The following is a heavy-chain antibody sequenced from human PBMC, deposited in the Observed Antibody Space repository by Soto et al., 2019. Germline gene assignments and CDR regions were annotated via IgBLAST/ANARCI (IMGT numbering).Heavy chain of an antibody. CDR1: GFTFSSYA. J-gene: IGHJ4*02. CDR2: IRGSGGST. V-gene: IGHV3-23*01. D-gene: IGHD3-22*01. Sequence: GGSLRLSCAASGFTFSSYAMSWVRQAPGKGLEWVSAIRGSGGSTYYADSVKGRFTISRDNSKNTLYLQMNSLRAEDTAVYYCAKFSGYYDSSGYFDYWGQGTLVTVYS. CDR3: AKFSGYYDSSGYFDY.